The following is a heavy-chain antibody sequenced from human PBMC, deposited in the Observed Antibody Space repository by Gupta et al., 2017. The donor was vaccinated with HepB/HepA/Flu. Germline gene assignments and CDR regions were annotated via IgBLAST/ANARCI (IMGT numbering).Heavy chain of an antibody. CDR1: GGSIKTTDHF. CDR3: ARQAGASGDFLDY. V-gene: IGHV4-39*01. CDR2: ICQTGTT. D-gene: IGHD1-26*01. Sequence: QLQLRESGPGLVKPSETLSLTCTVSGGSIKTTDHFWAWIRRPPGKGFEWIGSICQTGTTYYDPFLKSRVTISIDTSKSHFTLSLNSVTAADTAVYYCARQAGASGDFLDYWGQGTLVIVSS. J-gene: IGHJ4*02.